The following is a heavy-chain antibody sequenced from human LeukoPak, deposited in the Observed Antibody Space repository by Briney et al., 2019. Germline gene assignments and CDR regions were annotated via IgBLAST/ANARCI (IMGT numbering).Heavy chain of an antibody. CDR1: GFTFDDYA. D-gene: IGHD1/OR15-1a*01. CDR3: AKAFWSNPQSPRDAFDI. Sequence: GGSLRLSCAASGFTFDDYAMHWVRQAPGKGLEWVSGISWNSGSIGYADSVKGRFTISRDNAKNSLYLQMNSLRAEDTALYYCAKAFWSNPQSPRDAFDIWGQGTMVTVSS. CDR2: ISWNSGSI. J-gene: IGHJ3*02. V-gene: IGHV3-9*01.